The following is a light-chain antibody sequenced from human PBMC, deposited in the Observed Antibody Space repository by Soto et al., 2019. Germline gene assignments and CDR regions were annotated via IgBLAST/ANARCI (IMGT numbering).Light chain of an antibody. CDR2: GAS. V-gene: IGKV3-15*01. J-gene: IGKJ1*01. Sequence: ETVMTESPATVSVWPGEKANFAGRGSQSINTNLAWFQLKPGQAPRLLIYGASIGAAGIPARFSGSGSGTELSLTISSLQSEDFGVFLCQQYDQWWTFGQGTKVDIK. CDR1: QSINTN. CDR3: QQYDQWWT.